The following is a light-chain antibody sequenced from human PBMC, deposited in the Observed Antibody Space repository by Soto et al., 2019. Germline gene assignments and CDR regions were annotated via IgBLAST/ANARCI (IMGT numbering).Light chain of an antibody. Sequence: QLVLTQPPSVPGAPGQRVTISCTGSSSNIGAGYDVHWYQQLPGTAPKLLIYGNSNRPSGVPDRFSGSKSGTSASLAITGLQAEDEADYYCQSYDSSLSGPVVFGGGTKLTVL. CDR3: QSYDSSLSGPVV. V-gene: IGLV1-40*01. CDR1: SSNIGAGYD. CDR2: GNS. J-gene: IGLJ2*01.